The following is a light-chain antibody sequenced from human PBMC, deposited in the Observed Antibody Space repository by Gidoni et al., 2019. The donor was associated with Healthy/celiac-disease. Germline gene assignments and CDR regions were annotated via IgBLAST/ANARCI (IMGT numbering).Light chain of an antibody. CDR3: QPWDSSTRYV. CDR1: KLGDKY. J-gene: IGLJ1*01. CDR2: QDS. V-gene: IGLV3-1*01. Sequence: SYELTQPPSVSVSPGQTASITCSGDKLGDKYACWYQQKPGQSPVLVIYQDSKRPSGIPERFSGSNSGNTATLTISGTQAMDEADYYCQPWDSSTRYVFGTGTKVTVL.